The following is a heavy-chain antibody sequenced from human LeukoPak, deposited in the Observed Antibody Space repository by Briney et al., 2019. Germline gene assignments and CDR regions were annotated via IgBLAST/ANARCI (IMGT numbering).Heavy chain of an antibody. J-gene: IGHJ4*02. CDR2: IYYSGST. V-gene: IGHV4-31*03. CDR1: GGSISSGGYY. Sequence: PSETLSLTCTVSGGSISSGGYYWSWIRQHPGKGLEWIGYIYYSGSTYYNPSLKSRVTISVDTSKNQFSLKLSSVTAADTAVYYCARRSSDGYNLVYYFDYWGQGTLATVSS. D-gene: IGHD5-24*01. CDR3: ARRSSDGYNLVYYFDY.